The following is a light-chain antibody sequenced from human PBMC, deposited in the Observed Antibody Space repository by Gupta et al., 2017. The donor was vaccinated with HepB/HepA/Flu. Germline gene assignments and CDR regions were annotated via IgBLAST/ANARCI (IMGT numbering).Light chain of an antibody. CDR2: RNN. V-gene: IGLV1-47*01. CDR3: AAWDDSMSGPHVL. Sequence: QSVLIPPPSVSGTPGQRVTISCSGSTSNIGSNFVYWYQQLPGTAPKLLIFRNNQRSAGVPDRFSGSKSDTSASLAISGLQSDDEADYYCAAWDDSMSGPHVLFGGGTKLTVL. J-gene: IGLJ2*01. CDR1: TSNIGSNF.